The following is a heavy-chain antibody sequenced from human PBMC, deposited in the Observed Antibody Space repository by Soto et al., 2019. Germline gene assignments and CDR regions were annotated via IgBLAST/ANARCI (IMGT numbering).Heavy chain of an antibody. Sequence: GGSLRLSCAASGFTFSSYAMHWVRQAPGKGLEWVAVISYDGSNKYYADSVKGRFTISRDNSKNTLYLQMNSLRAEDTAVYYCARDLGTGKYSSSQPYYYYYYGMDVWGQGTTVNVS. J-gene: IGHJ6*02. CDR2: ISYDGSNK. V-gene: IGHV3-30-3*01. CDR1: GFTFSSYA. D-gene: IGHD6-6*01. CDR3: ARDLGTGKYSSSQPYYYYYYGMDV.